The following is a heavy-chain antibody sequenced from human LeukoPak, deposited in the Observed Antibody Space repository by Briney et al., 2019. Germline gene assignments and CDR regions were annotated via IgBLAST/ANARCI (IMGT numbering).Heavy chain of an antibody. CDR2: ISSNSSTI. V-gene: IGHV3-48*01. D-gene: IGHD2-2*01. J-gene: IGHJ4*02. CDR3: ARDGRVCSSTSCYVGYPYDY. Sequence: GGSLSLSCAASGFTFSSYSMNWVRQAPGKGLEWVSYISSNSSTIYYADSVKGRFTISRDNAKNSLYLQMNSLRAEDTAVYYCARDGRVCSSTSCYVGYPYDYWGQGTLVTVSS. CDR1: GFTFSSYS.